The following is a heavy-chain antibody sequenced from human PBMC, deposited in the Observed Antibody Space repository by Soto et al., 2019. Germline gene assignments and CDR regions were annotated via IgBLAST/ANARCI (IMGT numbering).Heavy chain of an antibody. J-gene: IGHJ4*02. CDR1: GGTFSSYA. CDR3: ATNPYFYGSGSQTYYFDY. V-gene: IGHV1-69*13. Sequence: SVKVSCKASGGTFSSYAISWVRQAPGQGLEWIGGIIPIFGTANYAQKFQGRVTITADESTSTAYMELSSLRSEDTAVYYFATNPYFYGSGSQTYYFDYWGQGTLVTVSS. D-gene: IGHD3-10*01. CDR2: IIPIFGTA.